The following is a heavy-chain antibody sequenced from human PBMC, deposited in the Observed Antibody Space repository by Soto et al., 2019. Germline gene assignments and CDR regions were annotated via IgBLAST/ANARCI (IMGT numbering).Heavy chain of an antibody. CDR3: ARCPSVDRSKWPLVLDC. J-gene: IGHJ4*02. CDR1: GFTVSNNY. Sequence: GSLRLSCAASGFTVSNNYMSWVRQAPGQGLEWVSVIYSRGDTYYADSVKGRFTISRDSSKNTLYLQMNSLRAEDTDTYFCARCPSVDRSKWPLVLDCGGQGNLVTVFS. D-gene: IGHD1-26*01. V-gene: IGHV3-66*01. CDR2: IYSRGDT.